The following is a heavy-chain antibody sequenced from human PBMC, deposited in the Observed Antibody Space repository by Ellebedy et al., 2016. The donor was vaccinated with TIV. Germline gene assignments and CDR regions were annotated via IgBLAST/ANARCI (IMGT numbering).Heavy chain of an antibody. V-gene: IGHV3-49*03. D-gene: IGHD2-15*01. CDR1: GFTFGDYA. CDR2: IRSKAYGGTT. Sequence: GESLKISCTASGFTFGDYAMSWFRQAPGKGLEWVGFIRSKAYGGTTEYAASVKGRFTISRDDSKSIAYLQMNSLKTEDTAVYYCTRDLVVVVAATTPPAFDYWGQGTLVTVSS. J-gene: IGHJ4*02. CDR3: TRDLVVVVAATTPPAFDY.